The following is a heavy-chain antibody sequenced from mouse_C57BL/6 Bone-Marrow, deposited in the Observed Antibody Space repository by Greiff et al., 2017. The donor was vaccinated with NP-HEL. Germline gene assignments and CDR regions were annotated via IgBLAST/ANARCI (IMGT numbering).Heavy chain of an antibody. J-gene: IGHJ3*01. V-gene: IGHV1-74*01. Sequence: SDSDTNYNQKFKGKATLTVDKSSSTAYMQLSSLTSEDSAVYYCAIGDLLLQWFAYWGQGTLVTVSA. D-gene: IGHD1-1*01. CDR2: SDSDT. CDR3: AIGDLLLQWFAY.